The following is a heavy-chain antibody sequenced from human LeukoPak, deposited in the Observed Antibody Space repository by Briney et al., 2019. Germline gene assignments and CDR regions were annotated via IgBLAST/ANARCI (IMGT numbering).Heavy chain of an antibody. CDR1: GGSFSGYY. D-gene: IGHD3-9*01. Sequence: SEILSLTCAVYGGSFSGYYWSWIRQPPGKGLEWIGEINHSGSTNYNPSLKSRVTISVDTSKNQFSLKLSSVTAADTAVYYCARLNDILTGYYNPTFDYWGQGTLVTVSS. J-gene: IGHJ4*02. CDR2: INHSGST. V-gene: IGHV4-34*01. CDR3: ARLNDILTGYYNPTFDY.